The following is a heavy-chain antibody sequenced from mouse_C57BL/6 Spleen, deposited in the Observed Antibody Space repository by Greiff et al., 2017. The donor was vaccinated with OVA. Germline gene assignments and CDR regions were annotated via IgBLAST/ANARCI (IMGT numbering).Heavy chain of an antibody. CDR1: GYTFTSYW. V-gene: IGHV1-52*01. CDR2: IDPSDSET. D-gene: IGHD3-2*02. CDR3: ARGKTAQATDY. J-gene: IGHJ2*01. Sequence: QVQLQQPGAELVRPGSSVKLSCKASGYTFTSYWMHWVKQTPIQGLEWIGNIDPSDSETHYNQKFKDQATLSVDKSSSTAYMPLSSLTSEDPAVEYCARGKTAQATDYGGQGTTLTVSS.